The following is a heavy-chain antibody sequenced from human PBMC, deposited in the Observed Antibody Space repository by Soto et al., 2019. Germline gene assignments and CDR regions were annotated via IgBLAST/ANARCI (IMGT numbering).Heavy chain of an antibody. CDR1: GGTFSSYA. J-gene: IGHJ3*02. CDR2: IIPIFGTA. Sequence: QVQLVQSGAEVKKPGSSVKVSCKASGGTFSSYAISWVQQAPGQGLEWMGGIIPIFGTANYAQKFQGRVTITADESTSTAYMELSSLRSEDTAVYYCASGAPKYYYDSSGYYPIDAFDIWGQGTMVTVSS. CDR3: ASGAPKYYYDSSGYYPIDAFDI. D-gene: IGHD3-22*01. V-gene: IGHV1-69*01.